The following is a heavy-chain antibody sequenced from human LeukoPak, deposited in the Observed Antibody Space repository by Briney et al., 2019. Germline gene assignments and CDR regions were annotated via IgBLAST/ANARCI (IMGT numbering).Heavy chain of an antibody. J-gene: IGHJ3*02. V-gene: IGHV5-51*01. CDR3: ARIWLRAFDI. CDR2: IYPEDSDT. Sequence: GESLKISCKGSVYSFTNYWIAWVRQMPGKGLEWMGIIYPEDSDTRYSPSFQGQVTISPDKSISTAYLQWNSMKSSDTGMYYGARIWLRAFDIWGQGTMVTVSS. D-gene: IGHD3-16*01. CDR1: VYSFTNYW.